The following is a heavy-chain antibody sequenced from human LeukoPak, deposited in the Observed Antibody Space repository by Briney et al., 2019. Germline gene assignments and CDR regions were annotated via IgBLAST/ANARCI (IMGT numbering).Heavy chain of an antibody. CDR1: GGTFSSYA. D-gene: IGHD2-15*01. CDR3: ARAPGSVDAFDI. Sequence: GASVKVSCKASGGTFSSYAISWVRQAPGQGLEWMGGIIPIFGTANYAQKFQGRVTITTDESTSTAYMELSSLRSEDTAVYYCARAPGSVDAFDIWGQGTMVTVSS. V-gene: IGHV1-69*05. J-gene: IGHJ3*02. CDR2: IIPIFGTA.